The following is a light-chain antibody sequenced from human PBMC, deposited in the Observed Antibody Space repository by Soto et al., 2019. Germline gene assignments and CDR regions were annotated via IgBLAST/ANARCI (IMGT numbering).Light chain of an antibody. Sequence: IVMTQSPDSLAVSLGERATLSCRASQSVNSNYLAWYQQHPGQPPRLLIYGISTRATGIPARFSGSGSGTEFSLTISSLQSEDFAVYYCQQYSKWPITFGQGTRLEIK. CDR1: QSVNSN. V-gene: IGKV3-15*01. CDR2: GIS. J-gene: IGKJ5*01. CDR3: QQYSKWPIT.